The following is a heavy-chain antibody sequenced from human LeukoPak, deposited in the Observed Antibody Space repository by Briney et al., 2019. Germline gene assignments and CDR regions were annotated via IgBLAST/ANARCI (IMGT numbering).Heavy chain of an antibody. CDR2: IYYSGST. D-gene: IGHD2-2*01. CDR3: ARAYHDYVDY. V-gene: IGHV4-31*03. CDR1: GGSISSGGYY. J-gene: IGHJ4*02. Sequence: SETLSLTCTVSGGSISSGGYYWSWIRQHPGKGLEWIGYIYYSGSTYHNPSLKSRVTISVDTSKNQFSLKLSSVTAADTAVYYCARAYHDYVDYWGQGTLVTVSS.